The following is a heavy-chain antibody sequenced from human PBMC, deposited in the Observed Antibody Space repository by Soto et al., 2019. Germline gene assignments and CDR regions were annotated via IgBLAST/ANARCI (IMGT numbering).Heavy chain of an antibody. Sequence: QLQLQESGSGLVKPSQTLSLTCAVSGGSISSGGYSWSWIRQPPGKGLEWIGYIYHSGSTYYNPSLKSRVTKSAVRSKNQFSRKLSSVTAADTAVYYCAGGPGVARNYWGQGTLGTVSS. CDR3: AGGPGVARNY. CDR1: GGSISSGGYS. CDR2: IYHSGST. D-gene: IGHD5-12*01. J-gene: IGHJ4*02. V-gene: IGHV4-30-2*01.